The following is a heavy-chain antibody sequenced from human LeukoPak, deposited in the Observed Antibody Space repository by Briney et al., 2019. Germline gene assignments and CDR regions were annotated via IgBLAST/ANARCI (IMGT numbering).Heavy chain of an antibody. CDR1: GYIFPNYW. V-gene: IGHV5-51*01. Sequence: PGESLKISCEASGYIFPNYWIGWVRQMPGKGLDWMGLIHPGDSDTRYSPSFQGQVTISVDKSITTAYLQWSSLQASDTAIYFCARVVVVTATHWYFDLWGRGSLVTVFS. D-gene: IGHD2-21*02. J-gene: IGHJ2*01. CDR2: IHPGDSDT. CDR3: ARVVVVTATHWYFDL.